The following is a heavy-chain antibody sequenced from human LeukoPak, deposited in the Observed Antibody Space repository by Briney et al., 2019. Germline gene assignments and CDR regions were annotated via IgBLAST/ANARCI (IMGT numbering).Heavy chain of an antibody. CDR2: IYHSGST. CDR3: ARGSGLTGTTLLY. V-gene: IGHV4-30-2*01. J-gene: IGHJ4*02. D-gene: IGHD1-7*01. Sequence: ASETLSLTCSVSGGSLSSGGYSWSWIRQPPGKGLEWIGYIYHSGSTYYNPSLKSRVTISVDRSKNQFSLKLNSVTAADTAVYSCARGSGLTGTTLLYWGQGILVTVSS. CDR1: GGSLSSGGYS.